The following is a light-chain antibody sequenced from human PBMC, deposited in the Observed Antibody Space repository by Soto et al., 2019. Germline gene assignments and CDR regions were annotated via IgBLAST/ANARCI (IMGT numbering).Light chain of an antibody. CDR1: QSVGSY. CDR3: QQRSNWPIT. V-gene: IGKV3-11*01. CDR2: DAS. Sequence: EIVLTQSPVTLSFSPGERATLSCRASQSVGSYLGWYQQKPGQAPRLLIYDASNRAADIPARFSGSGSGTDFTLTISSLEPEDFAVYYCQQRSNWPITFGQGTRLEIK. J-gene: IGKJ5*01.